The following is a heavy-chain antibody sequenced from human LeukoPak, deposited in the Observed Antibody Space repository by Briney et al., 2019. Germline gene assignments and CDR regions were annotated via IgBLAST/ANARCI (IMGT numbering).Heavy chain of an antibody. CDR1: GGSISSYY. D-gene: IGHD3-10*01. CDR2: INHSGST. Sequence: PSETLSLTCTVSGGSISSYYWSWIRQPPGKGLEWIGEINHSGSTNYNPSLKSRVTISVDTSKNQFSLKLSSVTAADTAVYYCARQYGSGSSYTPVVDLWGQGTLVTVSS. J-gene: IGHJ4*02. V-gene: IGHV4-34*01. CDR3: ARQYGSGSSYTPVVDL.